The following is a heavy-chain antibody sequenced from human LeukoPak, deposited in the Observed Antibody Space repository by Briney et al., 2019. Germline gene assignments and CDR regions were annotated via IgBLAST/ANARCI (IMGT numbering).Heavy chain of an antibody. D-gene: IGHD3-22*01. J-gene: IGHJ3*02. CDR2: INWNGGST. V-gene: IGHV3-20*04. CDR3: AGGLKNYYDNSGYYQNAFDI. Sequence: GGSLRLSCAASGFTFDDYGMSWVRQAPGKGLEWVSGINWNGGSTGYADSVKGRFTISRDNAKNSLYLQMNSLRAEDTALYYCAGGLKNYYDNSGYYQNAFDIWGQGTMVTVSS. CDR1: GFTFDDYG.